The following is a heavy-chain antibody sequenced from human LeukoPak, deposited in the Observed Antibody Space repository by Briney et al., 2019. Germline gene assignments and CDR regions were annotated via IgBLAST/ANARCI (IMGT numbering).Heavy chain of an antibody. CDR2: IYYSGST. Sequence: SQTLSLTCTVSGGSISSGGYYWSWIRQHPGKGLEWIGYIYYSGSTYYNPSLKSRVTISVDTSKNQFSLKLSSVTAADTAVYYCAREGITMVRGVIRRWFDPWGQGTLVTVSS. D-gene: IGHD3-10*01. J-gene: IGHJ5*02. V-gene: IGHV4-31*03. CDR3: AREGITMVRGVIRRWFDP. CDR1: GGSISSGGYY.